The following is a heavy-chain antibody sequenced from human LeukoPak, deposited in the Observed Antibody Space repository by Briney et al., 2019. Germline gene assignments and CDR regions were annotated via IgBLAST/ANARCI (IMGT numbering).Heavy chain of an antibody. CDR2: ISASGGTT. V-gene: IGHV3-23*01. Sequence: GGSLRLSCAASGFTFSSYAMSWVRQAPGKGLEWVSAISASGGTTYYADSVKGRFTISRDNSKNTLNLQMNSLRAEDTAVCYCAKDQIRRYYDSSHWGQGALVTVSS. D-gene: IGHD3-22*01. CDR3: AKDQIRRYYDSSH. CDR1: GFTFSSYA. J-gene: IGHJ4*02.